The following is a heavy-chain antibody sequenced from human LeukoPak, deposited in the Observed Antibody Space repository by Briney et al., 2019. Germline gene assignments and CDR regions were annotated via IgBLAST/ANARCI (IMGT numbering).Heavy chain of an antibody. CDR3: AKVPYDSSGYYYFDY. CDR1: GFTFSSYE. CDR2: ITSSDSTT. D-gene: IGHD3-22*01. J-gene: IGHJ4*02. Sequence: GGSLRLSCVASGFTFSSYEMNWVRQAPGKGLEWLSYITSSDSTTHYADSVKGRFTISRDDAQNSLSLQMNSLRAEDTAVYYCAKVPYDSSGYYYFDYWGQGTLVTVSS. V-gene: IGHV3-48*03.